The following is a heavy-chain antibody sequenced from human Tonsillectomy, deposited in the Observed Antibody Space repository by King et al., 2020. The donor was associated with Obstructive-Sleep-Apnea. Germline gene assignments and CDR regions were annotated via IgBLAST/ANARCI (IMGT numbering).Heavy chain of an antibody. D-gene: IGHD3-10*01. J-gene: IGHJ4*02. CDR2: IKQDGSEK. CDR1: GFTFSSYW. V-gene: IGHV3-7*03. Sequence: VQLVESGGGLVQPGGSLRLSCAASGFTFSSYWMSWVRQAPGKGLEGVANIKQDGSEKYYVDSVKGRFTISRDNAKNSLYLQMNSLRAEDTAVYYCSSGSIPFFDYWGQGTLVTVSS. CDR3: SSGSIPFFDY.